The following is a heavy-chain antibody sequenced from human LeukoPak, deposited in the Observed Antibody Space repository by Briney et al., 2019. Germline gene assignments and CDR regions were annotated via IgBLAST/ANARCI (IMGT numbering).Heavy chain of an antibody. CDR3: ASRSSYGPT. J-gene: IGHJ5*02. V-gene: IGHV4-4*07. CDR1: GYSISRSYY. Sequence: SETLSLTCAVSGYSISRSYYWSWIRQPAGKGLEWIGRIYPSGTTNYNPSLKSRVTISVDTSKNQFSLKLTSVTAADTAVYYCASRSSYGPTWGQGTVVTVSS. CDR2: IYPSGTT. D-gene: IGHD5-18*01.